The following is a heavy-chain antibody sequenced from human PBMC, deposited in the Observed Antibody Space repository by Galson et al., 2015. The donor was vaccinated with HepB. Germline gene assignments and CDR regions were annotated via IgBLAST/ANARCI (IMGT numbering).Heavy chain of an antibody. D-gene: IGHD2-15*01. CDR2: ISSAGNIQ. CDR1: GFSFSSYG. J-gene: IGHJ4*02. V-gene: IGHV3-30*18. CDR3: AKEVGIASVNFDY. Sequence: LRLSCAASGFSFSSYGMHWVRQTPGKGLEWVGVISSAGNIQYYADSVEGRFTVSRDNSKNTMYLQMSSLRPEDTAVFYCAKEVGIASVNFDYWGQGTRVIVSS.